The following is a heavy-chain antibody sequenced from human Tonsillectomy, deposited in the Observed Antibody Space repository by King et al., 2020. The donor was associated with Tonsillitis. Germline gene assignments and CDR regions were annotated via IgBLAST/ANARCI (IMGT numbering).Heavy chain of an antibody. CDR2: INPNSGGT. D-gene: IGHD6-19*01. Sequence: VQLVESGAEVKKPGASVKVSCKASGYTFTGYYMHWVRQAPGQGLEWMGWINPNSGGTNYAQKFQGWVTMTRDTSISTAYMEVSRLSSDDTAVYYCARGIKAPLMYSNGWYGLDSWGQGTLVTVSS. CDR1: GYTFTGYY. V-gene: IGHV1-2*04. J-gene: IGHJ5*01. CDR3: ARGIKAPLMYSNGWYGLDS.